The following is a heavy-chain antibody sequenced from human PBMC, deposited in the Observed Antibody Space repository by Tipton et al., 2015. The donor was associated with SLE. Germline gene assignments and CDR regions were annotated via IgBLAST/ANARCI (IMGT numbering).Heavy chain of an antibody. V-gene: IGHV4-39*07. CDR1: GGSISSGTYY. CDR3: ARDIRGYSYGSGGYFDV. J-gene: IGHJ2*01. CDR2: IYYSGIT. Sequence: TLSLSCTVSGGSISSGTYYWGWIRQPPGKGLEWIGSIYYSGITYYKPSRESRVTISVDTSKNQFSLRLSSLTAADTAVYYCARDIRGYSYGSGGYFDVWGRGTLVNVSS. D-gene: IGHD5-18*01.